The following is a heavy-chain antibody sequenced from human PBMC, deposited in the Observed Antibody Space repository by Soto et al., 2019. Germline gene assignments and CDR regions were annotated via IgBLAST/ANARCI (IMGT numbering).Heavy chain of an antibody. J-gene: IGHJ4*02. V-gene: IGHV3-9*01. Sequence: EVQLVESGGGLVQPGRSLRLSCAASGFTFDDYAMHWVRQAPGKGLEWVSTISWNSGSIGYADSVKGRFTISRDSAESSLVLQMNSLRADDTALYYCAKTVNYSCHTTAWDYWGQGTLVTVSS. CDR3: AKTVNYSCHTTAWDY. D-gene: IGHD4-4*01. CDR1: GFTFDDYA. CDR2: ISWNSGSI.